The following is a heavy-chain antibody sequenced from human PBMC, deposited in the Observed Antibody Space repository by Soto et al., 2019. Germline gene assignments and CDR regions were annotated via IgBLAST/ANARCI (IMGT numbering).Heavy chain of an antibody. J-gene: IGHJ6*03. D-gene: IGHD3-3*01. CDR2: IIPILGIA. CDR1: GGTFSSYT. CDR3: ARESPQSMDTIFGVVIGGLDYYYLDV. V-gene: IGHV1-69*02. Sequence: GASVKVSCKASGGTFSSYTISWVRQAPGQGLEWMGRIIPILGIADYAQKFQGRVTITADKSTSTAYMELSSLRSEDTAVYYCARESPQSMDTIFGVVIGGLDYYYLDVWGKGTTVTVSS.